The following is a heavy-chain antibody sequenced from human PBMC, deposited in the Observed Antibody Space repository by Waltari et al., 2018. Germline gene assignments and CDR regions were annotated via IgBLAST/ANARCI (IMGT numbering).Heavy chain of an antibody. CDR2: IYHSGST. V-gene: IGHV4-39*07. Sequence: QLQLQESGPGLVKPSETLSLTCTVSGGSISSSSYYWGWIRQPPGKGLEWIGSIYHSGSTCYNPSLKSRVTISVDTSKNQFSLKLSSVTAADTAVYYCARKSLNFNDFWSGYLSLGGDYYGMDVWGQGTTVTVSS. J-gene: IGHJ6*02. D-gene: IGHD3-3*01. CDR3: ARKSLNFNDFWSGYLSLGGDYYGMDV. CDR1: GGSISSSSYY.